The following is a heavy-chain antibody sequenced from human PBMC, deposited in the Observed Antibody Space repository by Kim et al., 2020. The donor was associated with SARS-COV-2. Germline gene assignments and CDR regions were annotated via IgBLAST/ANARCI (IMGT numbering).Heavy chain of an antibody. D-gene: IGHD4-17*01. V-gene: IGHV3-33*01. CDR3: ARDVGDYDY. J-gene: IGHJ4*02. CDR2: SNK. Sequence: SNKYYADSVKGRFTISRDNSKNTLYLQMNSLRAEDTAVYYCARDVGDYDYWGQGTLVTVSS.